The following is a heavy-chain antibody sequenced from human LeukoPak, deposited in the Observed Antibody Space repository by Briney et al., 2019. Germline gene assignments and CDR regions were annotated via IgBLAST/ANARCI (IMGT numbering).Heavy chain of an antibody. CDR1: GFTFSGYW. CDR3: AKQNWENRFDY. J-gene: IGHJ4*02. V-gene: IGHV3-7*03. CDR2: IKEDGSEK. Sequence: GGSLRLSCAASGFTFSGYWMSWVRQAPGKGLECVANIKEDGSEKFYVDSVKGRFTISRDNSKNTLYLQMNSLRAEDTAVFYCAKQNWENRFDYWGQGTLVTVSS. D-gene: IGHD7-27*01.